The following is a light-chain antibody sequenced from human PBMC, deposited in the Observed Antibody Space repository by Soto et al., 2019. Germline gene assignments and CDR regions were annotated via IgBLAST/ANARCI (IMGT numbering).Light chain of an antibody. CDR3: QQYGDGNSPRYS. CDR2: ATF. V-gene: IGKV3-20*01. Sequence: EIVLTQSPGTLSLSPGERVTLSCRASQSVNTNWLAWYQQKPGQPPRLLIYATFNRATGIPDRFSGSGSGTDFTLTISRLEPEDFAVYYCQQYGDGNSPRYSFGQGTKLEIK. CDR1: QSVNTNW. J-gene: IGKJ2*03.